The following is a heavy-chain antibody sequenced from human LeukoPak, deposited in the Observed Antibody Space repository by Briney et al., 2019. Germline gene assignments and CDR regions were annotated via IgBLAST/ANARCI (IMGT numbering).Heavy chain of an antibody. J-gene: IGHJ4*02. D-gene: IGHD5-18*01. CDR2: INHSGST. Sequence: SETLSLTCAVYGGSFSGYYWSWIRQPPGKGLEWIGEINHSGSTNYNPSLKSRVPISVDTSKNQFSLKLSSVTAADTAVYYCARLDTAMVYYFDYWGQGTLVTVSS. V-gene: IGHV4-34*01. CDR1: GGSFSGYY. CDR3: ARLDTAMVYYFDY.